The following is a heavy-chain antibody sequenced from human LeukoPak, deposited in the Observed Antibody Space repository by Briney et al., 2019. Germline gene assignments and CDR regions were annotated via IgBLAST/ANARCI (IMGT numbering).Heavy chain of an antibody. CDR3: ANLRDGYNYYFDY. D-gene: IGHD5-24*01. V-gene: IGHV1-2*02. Sequence: GASVKVSCKASGYTFTGYYMHWVRQAPGQGLEWMGWINPNSGGTNYAQKFQGRVTMTRDTSISTAYMELSRLRSDDTAVYYCANLRDGYNYYFDYWGQGTLVTVSS. CDR1: GYTFTGYY. J-gene: IGHJ4*02. CDR2: INPNSGGT.